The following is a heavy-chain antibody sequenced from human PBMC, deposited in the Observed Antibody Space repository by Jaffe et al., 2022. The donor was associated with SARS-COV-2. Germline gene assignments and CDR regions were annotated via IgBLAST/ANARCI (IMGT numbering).Heavy chain of an antibody. CDR3: ATILPIATSQTH. CDR2: IIPMFATP. CDR1: GGTFSNLA. D-gene: IGHD3-22*01. Sequence: QVQLVQSGAEVKKPGSSVKVSCKASGGTFSNLAFNWVRQAPGQGLEWMGGIIPMFATPKYAQKFQGRVTITADDSTTTAYMELTSLRSEDTAVFYCATILPIATSQTHWGQGTLVTVSS. J-gene: IGHJ1*01. V-gene: IGHV1-69*01.